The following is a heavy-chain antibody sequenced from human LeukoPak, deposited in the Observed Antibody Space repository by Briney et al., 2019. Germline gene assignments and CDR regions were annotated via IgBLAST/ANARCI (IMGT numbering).Heavy chain of an antibody. CDR3: AKDWNWAIDY. Sequence: SLRLSCAASGFTFDDYAMHWVRQAPGKGLEWVSGISWNSGSIGYADSVQGRFTISRDNSKNTLFLQMHNLRVEDMAVLYCAKDWNWAIDYWGQGTLVTVSS. D-gene: IGHD1-7*01. J-gene: IGHJ4*02. CDR2: ISWNSGSI. CDR1: GFTFDDYA. V-gene: IGHV3-9*03.